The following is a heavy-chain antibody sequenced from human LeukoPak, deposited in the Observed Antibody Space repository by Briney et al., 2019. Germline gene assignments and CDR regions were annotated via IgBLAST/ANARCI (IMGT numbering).Heavy chain of an antibody. CDR2: IRRKAYGGTT. CDR1: GFTFCDYA. CDR3: SGFPYDFWSGYFDY. V-gene: IGHV3-49*04. D-gene: IGHD3-3*01. J-gene: IGHJ4*02. Sequence: PGRSLRLSCTASGFTFCDYAMSWVRQAPGKGLEWVGFIRRKAYGGTTEYAASVKGRFTISRDDSKSIAYLQMNSLKTEDTAVYYCSGFPYDFWSGYFDYWGQGTLVTVSS.